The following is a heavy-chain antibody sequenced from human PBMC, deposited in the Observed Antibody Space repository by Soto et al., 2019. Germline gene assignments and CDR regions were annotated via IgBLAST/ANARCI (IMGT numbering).Heavy chain of an antibody. CDR2: IVVGSGNT. CDR3: AADPLGDYGMDV. Sequence: QRQLVQSGPEVKKPGTSVKVSCKASGFTFTSSAVQWVRQARGQRLEWIGWIVVGSGNTNYAQKFQERVTITRDMSTSTAYMELSSLRSEDTAVYYCAADPLGDYGMDVWGQGTTVTVSS. V-gene: IGHV1-58*01. D-gene: IGHD4-17*01. J-gene: IGHJ6*02. CDR1: GFTFTSSA.